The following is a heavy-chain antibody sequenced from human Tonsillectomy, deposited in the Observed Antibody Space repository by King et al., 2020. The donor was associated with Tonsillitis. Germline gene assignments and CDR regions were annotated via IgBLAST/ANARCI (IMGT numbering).Heavy chain of an antibody. V-gene: IGHV3-21*01. CDR2: ITRDSVYK. CDR1: GFTFSIHT. Sequence: VQLVESGGGLVKPGGSLRLSCVVSGFTFSIHTRHWVRQAPGKGLELVSSITRDSVYKYYADSLKGRFIITRDNAKNSLFLQMNSLSAVDTAMYYCDPVLFGAFDIWGQGTMITVSS. D-gene: IGHD3-3*01. CDR3: DPVLFGAFDI. J-gene: IGHJ3*02.